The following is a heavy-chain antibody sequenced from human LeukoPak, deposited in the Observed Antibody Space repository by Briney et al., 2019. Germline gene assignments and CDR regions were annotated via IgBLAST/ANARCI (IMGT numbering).Heavy chain of an antibody. J-gene: IGHJ4*02. CDR2: IYYSGST. CDR3: ARVARGYSFDY. Sequence: PSETLSLTCTVSGGSISSYYWSWIRQPPAKGLEWIGYIYYSGSTNYNPSLKSRVTISVDTSKNQFSLKLSSVTAADTAVYYCARVARGYSFDYWGQGTLVTVSS. V-gene: IGHV4-59*01. D-gene: IGHD4-23*01. CDR1: GGSISSYY.